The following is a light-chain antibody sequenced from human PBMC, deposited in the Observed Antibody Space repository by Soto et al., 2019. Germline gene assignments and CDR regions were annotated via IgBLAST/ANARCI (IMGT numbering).Light chain of an antibody. Sequence: DIQMTQSPSILSASVGDRVTITCRASQIISNLAWYQQKPGKAPKLLVYAASRLQSGVPSRFSGTGSGTDFTLTISSLQPEDFATYYCQQSFRTPFTFGPGNKLDIK. J-gene: IGKJ3*01. V-gene: IGKV1-39*01. CDR1: QIISN. CDR3: QQSFRTPFT. CDR2: AAS.